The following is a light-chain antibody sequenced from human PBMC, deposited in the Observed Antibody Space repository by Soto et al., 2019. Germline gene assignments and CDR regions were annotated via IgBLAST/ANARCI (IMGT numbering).Light chain of an antibody. CDR3: QQLDSYTWT. CDR2: KAS. CDR1: QSINDW. V-gene: IGKV1-5*03. J-gene: IGKJ1*01. Sequence: DIQMTQSPSTLSASVGDRVTITCRASQSINDWLAWYQQKPGKAPKLLIHKASSLESGVPSRFSGSQSGTEFTLTISSLQPDDFATYYCQQLDSYTWTFGQGTRVEIK.